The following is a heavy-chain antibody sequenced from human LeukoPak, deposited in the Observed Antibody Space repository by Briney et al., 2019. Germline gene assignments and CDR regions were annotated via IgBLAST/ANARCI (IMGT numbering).Heavy chain of an antibody. CDR3: ARDRSGDSSGYSVY. J-gene: IGHJ4*02. D-gene: IGHD3-22*01. V-gene: IGHV1-8*03. CDR2: MNPNSGNT. Sequence: GASVKVSCKASGYTFTSYDTNWVRQATGQGLEWMGWMNPNSGNTGYAQKFQGRVTITRNTSISTAYMELSRLRSDDTAVYYCARDRSGDSSGYSVYWGQGTLVTVSS. CDR1: GYTFTSYD.